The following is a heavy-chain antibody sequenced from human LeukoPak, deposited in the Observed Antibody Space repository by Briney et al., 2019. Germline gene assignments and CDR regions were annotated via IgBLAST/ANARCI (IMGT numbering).Heavy chain of an antibody. CDR2: ISYDGSNK. D-gene: IGHD3-10*01. V-gene: IGHV3-30*03. J-gene: IGHJ4*02. Sequence: GGSLRLSCAASGFTFSSYWMSWVRQAPGKGLEWVAVISYDGSNKYYADSVKGRFTISRDNSKNTLYLQMNSLRAEDTAVYYCATDMVRGDDYFDYWGQGTLVTVSS. CDR1: GFTFSSYW. CDR3: ATDMVRGDDYFDY.